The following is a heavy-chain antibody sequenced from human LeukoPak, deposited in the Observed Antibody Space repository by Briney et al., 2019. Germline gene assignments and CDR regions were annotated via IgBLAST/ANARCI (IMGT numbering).Heavy chain of an antibody. CDR1: GGSFSGYY. Sequence: PSETLSLTXAVYGGSFSGYYWSWIRQPPGKGLEWIGEINHSGSTNYNPSLKSRVTISVDTSKNQFSLKLSSVTAADTAVYYCARGLRRGDYWGQGTLVTVSS. CDR2: INHSGST. CDR3: ARGLRRGDY. J-gene: IGHJ4*02. V-gene: IGHV4-34*01.